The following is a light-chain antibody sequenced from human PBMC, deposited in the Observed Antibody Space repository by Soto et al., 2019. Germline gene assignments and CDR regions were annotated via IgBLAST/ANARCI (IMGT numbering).Light chain of an antibody. J-gene: IGKJ5*01. V-gene: IGKV3-15*01. CDR2: GAS. CDR3: QQCNDWPLFT. Sequence: EIVMTQSPATLSVSPGERVTLSCRASQSVSSYLAWYQQKPGQAPRLLIYGASTRATGIPARFSGSGSGTGFTLTISSLQSEDFAVYFCQQCNDWPLFTFGQGTRLEIK. CDR1: QSVSSY.